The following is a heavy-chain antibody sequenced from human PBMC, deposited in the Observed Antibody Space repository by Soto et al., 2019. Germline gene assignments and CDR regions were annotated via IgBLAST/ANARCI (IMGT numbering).Heavy chain of an antibody. Sequence: EVQLVESGGGLVQPEGSLRLSCAASGFTFSNYWMYWVRQAPGKGLVWVSRINSDGSVSSYADSVKGRLTISRDNVKNTLYPQMDSLRAEDTAIYYCARGDCVGGTCYSLAGSFYYYMDVWGKGTTVTVFS. CDR2: INSDGSVS. J-gene: IGHJ6*03. CDR1: GFTFSNYW. CDR3: ARGDCVGGTCYSLAGSFYYYMDV. D-gene: IGHD2-15*01. V-gene: IGHV3-74*01.